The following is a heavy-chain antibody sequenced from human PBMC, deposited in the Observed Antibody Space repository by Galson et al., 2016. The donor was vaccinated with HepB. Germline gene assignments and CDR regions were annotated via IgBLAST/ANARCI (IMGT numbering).Heavy chain of an antibody. CDR3: ATGISVAGKYYYYDMDV. CDR2: IYYSGST. CDR1: GDSISSLEYY. J-gene: IGHJ6*03. Sequence: SETLSLTCIVSGDSISSLEYYWGWIRQPPGRGLEWIGSIYYSGSTSYNPSLESRVTISVDTSKNQFSLRLSSVTAADTAVYYCATGISVAGKYYYYDMDVWGKGTPVTVSS. D-gene: IGHD6-19*01. V-gene: IGHV4-39*01.